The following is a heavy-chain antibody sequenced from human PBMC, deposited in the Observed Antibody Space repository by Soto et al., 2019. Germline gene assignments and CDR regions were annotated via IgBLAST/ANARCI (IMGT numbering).Heavy chain of an antibody. J-gene: IGHJ6*02. CDR1: GGSISSYY. D-gene: IGHD1-1*01. CDR3: AREGTTVDSYYYYGMDV. V-gene: IGHV4-59*01. Sequence: QVQLQESGPGLVKPSESLSLTCTVSGGSISSYYWSWIRQPPGKGLEWIGDIYYSGSTNYNPSLTSRVTISVDTSKNQFSLKLSSVTAADTAVYYCAREGTTVDSYYYYGMDVWGQGTTVTVSS. CDR2: IYYSGST.